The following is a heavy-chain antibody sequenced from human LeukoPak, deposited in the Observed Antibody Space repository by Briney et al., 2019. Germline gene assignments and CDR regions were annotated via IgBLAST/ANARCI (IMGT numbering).Heavy chain of an antibody. Sequence: SETLSLTCTVSGDSISHYYWTWIRQPPGKGLEWIGYIYYSGSTNYNPSLKSRVTISVDTSKNQFSLKLSSVTAADTAVYYCARGRGSYYYYYYYMDVWGKGTTVTISS. CDR3: ARGRGSYYYYYYYMDV. J-gene: IGHJ6*03. V-gene: IGHV4-59*01. CDR2: IYYSGST. D-gene: IGHD1-26*01. CDR1: GDSISHYY.